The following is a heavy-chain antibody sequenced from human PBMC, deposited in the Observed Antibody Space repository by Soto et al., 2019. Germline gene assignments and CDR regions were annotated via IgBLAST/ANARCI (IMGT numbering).Heavy chain of an antibody. Sequence: QVQLVQSGAEVKKPGASVKVSCKASGYTFTSYGISWVRQAPGQGLEWMGWISAYNGNTNYAQKLQGRVTMTTDTSTSTAYMVLRSLRSDDTAVYYCARDHHRASIAARPGYYGMDVWGQGTTVTVSS. V-gene: IGHV1-18*04. CDR2: ISAYNGNT. CDR1: GYTFTSYG. CDR3: ARDHHRASIAARPGYYGMDV. J-gene: IGHJ6*02. D-gene: IGHD6-6*01.